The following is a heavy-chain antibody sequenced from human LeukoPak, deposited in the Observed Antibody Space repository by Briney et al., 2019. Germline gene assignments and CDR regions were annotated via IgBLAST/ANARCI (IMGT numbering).Heavy chain of an antibody. J-gene: IGHJ5*02. CDR2: ISYDGSNK. D-gene: IGHD3-22*01. V-gene: IGHV3-30*18. CDR1: GFTFSSYG. CDR3: AKDSSGYYWGGFDP. Sequence: GGSLRLSCAASGFTFSSYGMHWVRQAPGKGLEWVAVISYDGSNKYYADSVKGRFTISRDNSKNTLYLQMNSLRAEDTAVYYCAKDSSGYYWGGFDPWGQGTLVTVSS.